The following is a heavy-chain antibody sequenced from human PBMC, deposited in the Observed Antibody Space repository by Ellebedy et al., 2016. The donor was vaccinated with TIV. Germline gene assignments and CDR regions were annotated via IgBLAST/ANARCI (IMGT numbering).Heavy chain of an antibody. CDR1: GFSFIVYW. Sequence: PGGSLRLSCAASGFSFIVYWIHWFRRAPGQGLVWVARIKGDGSTTNYADSVKGRFTISRDNAKNTVYLQMNSLRAEDTAVYYWARDSRNSGYYWGQGTLVTVSS. CDR3: ARDSRNSGYY. D-gene: IGHD4-23*01. J-gene: IGHJ4*02. V-gene: IGHV3-74*01. CDR2: IKGDGSTT.